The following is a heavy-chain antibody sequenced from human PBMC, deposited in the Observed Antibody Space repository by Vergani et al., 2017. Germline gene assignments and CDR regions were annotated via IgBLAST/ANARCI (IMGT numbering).Heavy chain of an antibody. CDR1: GGSISSGGYY. CDR2: IYYSGST. V-gene: IGHV4-61*08. J-gene: IGHJ3*02. CDR3: ARESPRADAFDI. Sequence: QVQLQESGPGLVKPSETLSLTCTVSGGSISSGGYYWSWIRQHPGKGLEWIGYIYYSGSTNYNPSLKSRVTISVDTSKNQFSLKLSSVTAADTAVYYCARESPRADAFDIWGQGTMVTVSS.